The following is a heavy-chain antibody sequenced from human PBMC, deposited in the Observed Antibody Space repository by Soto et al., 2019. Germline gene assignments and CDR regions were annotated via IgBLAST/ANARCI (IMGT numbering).Heavy chain of an antibody. CDR1: GFTFSSYG. CDR2: ISYDGSNK. CDR3: AKYGDGRPSLMIDWLLYSGEYYFDY. J-gene: IGHJ4*02. D-gene: IGHD3-9*01. V-gene: IGHV3-30*18. Sequence: GGSLRLSCAASGFTFSSYGMHWVRQAPGKGLEWVAVISYDGSNKYYADSVKGRFTISRDNSKNTLYLQMNSLRAEDTAVYYCAKYGDGRPSLMIDWLLYSGEYYFDYWGQGTLVTVSS.